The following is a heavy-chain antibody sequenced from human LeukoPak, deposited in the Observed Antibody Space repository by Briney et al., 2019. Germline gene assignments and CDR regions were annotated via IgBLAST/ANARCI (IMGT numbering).Heavy chain of an antibody. V-gene: IGHV3-30-3*01. CDR3: AKDQWLVGKPFDY. D-gene: IGHD6-19*01. J-gene: IGHJ4*02. CDR2: ISYDGSNK. CDR1: GFTFSSYA. Sequence: GGSLRLSCAASGFTFSSYAMHWVRQAPGKGLEWVAVISYDGSNKYYADSVKGRFTISRDNSKNTLYLQMNSLRAEDTAVYYCAKDQWLVGKPFDYWGQGTLVTVSS.